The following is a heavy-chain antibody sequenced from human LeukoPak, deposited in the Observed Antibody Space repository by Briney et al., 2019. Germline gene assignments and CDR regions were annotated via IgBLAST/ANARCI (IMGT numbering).Heavy chain of an antibody. CDR2: IYPGDSDT. Sequence: GESLKISCKGFGYRFTNYWIGWVRQMPGKGLEWMGIIYPGDSDTRYSPSLQGQVTISADKSISTAYLQWSSLKASDTAMYYCTRASGTYLRGAFDIWGQGTMVTVSS. CDR3: TRASGTYLRGAFDI. J-gene: IGHJ3*02. CDR1: GYRFTNYW. V-gene: IGHV5-51*01. D-gene: IGHD1-26*01.